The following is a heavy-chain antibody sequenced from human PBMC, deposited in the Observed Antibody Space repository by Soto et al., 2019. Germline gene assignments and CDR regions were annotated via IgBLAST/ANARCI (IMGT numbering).Heavy chain of an antibody. CDR3: ARDGSLGVIKNNYYYYYGMDV. CDR1: GFTFDDYG. J-gene: IGHJ6*02. D-gene: IGHD3-22*01. CDR2: ISWNGATT. V-gene: IGHV3-43D*04. Sequence: VGSLRLSCAASGFTFDDYGMHWVRQVPGKGLEWVSFISWNGATTYYVDSVKGRFTISRDNAKNSLYLQMNSLRAEDTAVYYCARDGSLGVIKNNYYYYYGMDVWGQGTTVTVSS.